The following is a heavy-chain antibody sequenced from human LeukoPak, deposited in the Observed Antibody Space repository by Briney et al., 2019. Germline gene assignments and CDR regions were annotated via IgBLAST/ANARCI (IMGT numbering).Heavy chain of an antibody. CDR1: GYTFPDFG. J-gene: IGHJ4*02. D-gene: IGHD3-22*01. Sequence: GASVKVSCKTSGYTFPDFGIYWVRQAPGQGLEWVGWISPDNGDKKFAQSFQGRVILATDTSTRTVYMELTNLRSDDTAVYLFARGDREYWGQGTLVTVSS. V-gene: IGHV1-18*01. CDR3: ARGDREY. CDR2: ISPDNGDK.